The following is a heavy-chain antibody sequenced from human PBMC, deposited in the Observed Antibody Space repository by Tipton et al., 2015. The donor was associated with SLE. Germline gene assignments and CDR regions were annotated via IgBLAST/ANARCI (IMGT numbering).Heavy chain of an antibody. CDR1: GDSISSGSYY. Sequence: TLSLTCTVSGDSISSGSYYWTWIRQPPGKGLEWIGYIYYSGSTNYNPSLKSRVTISVDTSKNQFSLKLSSVTAADTAVYYCARQPLGTVAGLDYWGQGTLVTVSS. J-gene: IGHJ4*02. CDR3: ARQPLGTVAGLDY. CDR2: IYYSGST. D-gene: IGHD6-19*01. V-gene: IGHV4-61*01.